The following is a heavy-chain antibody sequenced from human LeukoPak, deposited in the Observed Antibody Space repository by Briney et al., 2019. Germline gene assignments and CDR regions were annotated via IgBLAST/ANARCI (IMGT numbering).Heavy chain of an antibody. V-gene: IGHV1-18*01. CDR2: ISAYNGNT. Sequence: ASVKVSCKASGYTFTSYGISWVRQAPGQGLEWMGWISAYNGNTNYAQKLQGRVTMTTDTSTSTAYMELRSLRSDDTAVYYCARDGLVLRFLEWDDYWGQGTLVTASS. J-gene: IGHJ4*02. CDR3: ARDGLVLRFLEWDDY. CDR1: GYTFTSYG. D-gene: IGHD3-3*01.